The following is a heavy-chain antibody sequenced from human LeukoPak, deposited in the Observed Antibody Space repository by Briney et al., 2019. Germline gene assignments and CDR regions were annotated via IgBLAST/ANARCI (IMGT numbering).Heavy chain of an antibody. CDR1: GFTFSSYS. CDR2: ISSSSSYI. Sequence: GGSLRLSCAASGFTFSSYSMNWVRQAPGKGLEWVSSISSSSSYIYYADSVKGRFTISRDNAKNSLYLQMNRLRAEDTAVYYCARDLGGDSHFDYWGQGTLVTVSS. CDR3: ARDLGGDSHFDY. V-gene: IGHV3-21*01. D-gene: IGHD3-16*01. J-gene: IGHJ4*02.